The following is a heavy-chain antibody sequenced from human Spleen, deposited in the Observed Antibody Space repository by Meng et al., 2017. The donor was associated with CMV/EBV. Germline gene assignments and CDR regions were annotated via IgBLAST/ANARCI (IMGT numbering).Heavy chain of an antibody. CDR1: YTFTDFF. J-gene: IGHJ4*02. CDR3: AKDSDFWTGYSSYYFDY. V-gene: IGHV1-46*01. CDR2: IDPTSGST. D-gene: IGHD3/OR15-3a*01. Sequence: YTFTDFFIHWVRKAPGQGPEWVGLIDPTSGSTNYAQRFQGRVTMTRDTSTNIVYMELNSLRSEDTAVYYCAKDSDFWTGYSSYYFDYWGQGTLVTVSS.